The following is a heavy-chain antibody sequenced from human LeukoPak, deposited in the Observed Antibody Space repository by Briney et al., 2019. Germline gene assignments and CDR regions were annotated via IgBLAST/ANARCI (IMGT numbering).Heavy chain of an antibody. Sequence: GGSLRLSCAASGFTFSDYYMSWIRQAPGKGLEWVSYISSSGSTIYYADSVKGRFTISRDNAKNSLYLQMNCLRAEDTAVYYCARPPFKSGSYYLDYWGQGTLVTVSS. CDR2: ISSSGSTI. J-gene: IGHJ4*02. CDR1: GFTFSDYY. V-gene: IGHV3-11*04. D-gene: IGHD1-26*01. CDR3: ARPPFKSGSYYLDY.